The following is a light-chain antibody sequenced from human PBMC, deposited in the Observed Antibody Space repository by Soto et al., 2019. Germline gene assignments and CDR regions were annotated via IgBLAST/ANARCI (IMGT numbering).Light chain of an antibody. J-gene: IGKJ2*01. CDR3: QQYGGSPHT. CDR2: DAS. Sequence: EIVLTQSPGTLSLSPGERATLSCRASQSVSSNYLAWFQQKPGQAPRLLIYDASTRATGVPDRFSGSGSGTDFTLTISRLEPEDFAVYFCQQYGGSPHTFGQGTKLEIK. V-gene: IGKV3-20*01. CDR1: QSVSSNY.